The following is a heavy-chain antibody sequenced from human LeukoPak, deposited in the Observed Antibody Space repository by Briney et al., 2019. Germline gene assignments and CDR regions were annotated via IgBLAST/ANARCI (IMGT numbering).Heavy chain of an antibody. V-gene: IGHV1-69*04. D-gene: IGHD2-21*02. CDR1: GGTFSSYA. CDR3: ARGGSRAYCGGDCYTAFDI. J-gene: IGHJ3*02. Sequence: SVKVSCKASGGTFSSYAISWVRQAPGQGLEWMGRIIPILGIANYAQKFQGRVTITADKSTSTAYMELSSLRSEDTAVYYCARGGSRAYCGGDCYTAFDIWGKGTMVTVSS. CDR2: IIPILGIA.